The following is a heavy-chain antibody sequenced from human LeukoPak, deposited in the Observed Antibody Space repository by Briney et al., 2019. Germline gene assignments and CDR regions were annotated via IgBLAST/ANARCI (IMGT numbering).Heavy chain of an antibody. D-gene: IGHD6-13*01. CDR3: ARDNWAPAAGITAEYFQH. CDR1: GFTFSSYS. Sequence: GGSLRLSCAASGFTFSSYSMNWVRQAPGKGLEWVSSISSSSSYIYYADSVKGRFTISRDNAKNSLYLQMNSLRAEDTAVYYCARDNWAPAAGITAEYFQHWGQGTLVTVSS. V-gene: IGHV3-21*01. J-gene: IGHJ1*01. CDR2: ISSSSSYI.